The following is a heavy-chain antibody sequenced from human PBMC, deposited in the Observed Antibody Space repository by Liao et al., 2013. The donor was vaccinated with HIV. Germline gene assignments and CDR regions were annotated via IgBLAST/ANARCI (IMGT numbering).Heavy chain of an antibody. D-gene: IGHD3-16*02. Sequence: QLQLQESGPGLVRPSETLSLTCTVSGGSISSSSYYWGWIRQPPGKGLEWIGSIYYSGSTYYNPSLKSRVTISVDTSKNQFSLKLSSVTAADTAVYYCARVPPLITFGGVIPYYFDYWGQGTLVTSPQ. CDR3: ARVPPLITFGGVIPYYFDY. V-gene: IGHV4-39*07. CDR2: IYYSGST. J-gene: IGHJ4*02. CDR1: GGSISSSSYY.